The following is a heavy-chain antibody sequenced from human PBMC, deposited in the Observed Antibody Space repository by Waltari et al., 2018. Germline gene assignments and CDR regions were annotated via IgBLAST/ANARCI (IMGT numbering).Heavy chain of an antibody. CDR2: FNPEEDET. J-gene: IGHJ4*02. Sequence: QVQLVQSGAEVKKPGASVKVSCKVSGYTLTELSIDWVRQAPGKGLEWMGTFNPEEDETIFAQKFQGRVTMTEDTSTDTAYMERSSLRSEDTAVYYCATGLSVVVGFDYWGQGTLVTVSS. CDR3: ATGLSVVVGFDY. V-gene: IGHV1-24*01. D-gene: IGHD2-15*01. CDR1: GYTLTELS.